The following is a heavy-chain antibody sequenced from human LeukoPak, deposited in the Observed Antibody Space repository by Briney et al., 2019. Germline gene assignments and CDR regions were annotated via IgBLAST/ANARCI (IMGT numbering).Heavy chain of an antibody. CDR2: IYYSGNT. CDR3: ARHYWYFDL. Sequence: SETLSLTCTVSGGSIRNYYWSWIRQPPGKGLEWIGYIYYSGNTNQNPSLKSRVTISVDTSKNQFSLRLSSVTAADTAVYYCARHYWYFDLWGRGTLVTISS. CDR1: GGSIRNYY. V-gene: IGHV4-59*08. J-gene: IGHJ2*01.